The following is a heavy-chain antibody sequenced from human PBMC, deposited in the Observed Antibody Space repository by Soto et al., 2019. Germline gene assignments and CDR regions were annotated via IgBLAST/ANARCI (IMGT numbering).Heavy chain of an antibody. V-gene: IGHV4-4*01. J-gene: IGHJ4*02. CDR1: GGSITNSNW. Sequence: LSLTCTVSGGSITNSNWWSWVRLPPAKGLEWIGDIYHAGSTKYNPSLERRVTMSVDTSNNQFALTLTSVTAADTAVYFCARGPPIVGNTTPLDSWGQGTLVTVSS. CDR3: ARGPPIVGNTTPLDS. CDR2: IYHAGST. D-gene: IGHD2-21*01.